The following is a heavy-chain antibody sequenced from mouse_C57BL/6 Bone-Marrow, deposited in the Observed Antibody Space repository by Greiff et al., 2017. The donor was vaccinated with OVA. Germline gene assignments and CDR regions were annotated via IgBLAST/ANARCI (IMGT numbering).Heavy chain of an antibody. V-gene: IGHV1-76*01. CDR2: IYPGSGNT. CDR1: GYTFTDYY. D-gene: IGHD1-1*01. Sequence: VKLMESGAELVRPGASVKLSCKASGYTFTDYYINWVKQRPGQGLEWIARIYPGSGNTYYNEKFKGKATLTAEKSSSTAYMQLSSLTSEDSAVYFCARSPSSYYYGSDYFDYWGQGTTLTVSS. J-gene: IGHJ2*01. CDR3: ARSPSSYYYGSDYFDY.